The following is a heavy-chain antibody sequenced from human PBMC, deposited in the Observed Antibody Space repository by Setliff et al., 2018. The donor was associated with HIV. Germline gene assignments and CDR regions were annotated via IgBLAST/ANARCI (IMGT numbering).Heavy chain of an antibody. J-gene: IGHJ5*02. V-gene: IGHV3-49*04. CDR1: GFTFDDYA. D-gene: IGHD4-17*01. CDR2: IRSKPIGGTT. Sequence: GGSLSLSCTASGFTFDDYALTWVRQAPGKGLEWVGFIRSKPIGGTTDYGASVEGRFSISRDDSKSIAYLQMNSLRTEDTAVYYCARGGRPTDEYVWFDPWGQGTLVTVSS. CDR3: ARGGRPTDEYVWFDP.